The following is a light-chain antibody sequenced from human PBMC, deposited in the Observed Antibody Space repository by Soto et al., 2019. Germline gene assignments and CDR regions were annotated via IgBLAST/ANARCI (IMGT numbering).Light chain of an antibody. Sequence: DIVVPQSPLSLPVTPGEPASISCRSSQNLLHTNGYNYLDWYVQKPGQSPQLLIYLGSHRASEVTRRFSGSELGTYSTLIISRVETEAVRDSYCIQALDNPFKFGPGTKVQIK. V-gene: IGKV2-28*01. J-gene: IGKJ3*01. CDR2: LGS. CDR1: QNLLHTNGYNY. CDR3: IQALDNPFK.